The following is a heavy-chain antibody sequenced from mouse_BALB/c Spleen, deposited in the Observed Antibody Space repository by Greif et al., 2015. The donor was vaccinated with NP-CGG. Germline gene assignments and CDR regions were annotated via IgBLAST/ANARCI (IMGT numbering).Heavy chain of an antibody. D-gene: IGHD2-3*01. CDR1: GYTFTSYT. Sequence: VQLQQSGAELARPGASVKMSCKASGYTFTSYTMHWVKQRPGQGLEWIGYINPSSGYTNYNQKFKDKATLTADKSSSTGYMQLSSLTPEDSAVYYCARSDGYSWFAYWGQGTLVTVSA. J-gene: IGHJ3*01. V-gene: IGHV1-4*01. CDR3: ARSDGYSWFAY. CDR2: INPSSGYT.